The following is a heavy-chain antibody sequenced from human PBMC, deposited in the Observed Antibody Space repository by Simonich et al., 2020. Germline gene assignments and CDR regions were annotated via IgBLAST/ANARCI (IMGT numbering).Heavy chain of an antibody. J-gene: IGHJ4*02. D-gene: IGHD1-26*01. CDR3: TRGGDFDY. V-gene: IGHV3-73*01. Sequence: EVQLLESGGGLVQPGGSLRLSCAASGFTFSSYAMSWVRQAPGEGLGGGGRIRSKANSSATAYAASVKGRFTISRDDSKNTAYLQMNSLKTEDTAVYYCTRGGDFDYWGQGTLVTVSS. CDR1: GFTFSSYA. CDR2: IRSKANSSAT.